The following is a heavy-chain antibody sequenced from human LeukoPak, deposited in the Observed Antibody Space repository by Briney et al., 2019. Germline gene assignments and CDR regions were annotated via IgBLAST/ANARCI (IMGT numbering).Heavy chain of an antibody. CDR1: GFTFSSAA. CDR3: AKEMSTIQSRDY. V-gene: IGHV3-23*01. Sequence: PGGSLRLSCAASGFTFSSAAMSWVRQAPGKGLEWVSTISPSGGSTFYADSVKGRFTISRDNSKNTLYLQMNSLRVEDTAVYFCAKEMSTIQSRDYWGQGTRVTVSS. D-gene: IGHD5-24*01. J-gene: IGHJ4*02. CDR2: ISPSGGST.